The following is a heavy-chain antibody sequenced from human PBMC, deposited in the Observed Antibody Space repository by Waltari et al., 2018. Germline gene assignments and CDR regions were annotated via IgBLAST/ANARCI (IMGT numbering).Heavy chain of an antibody. CDR3: ARERSGVAATLRGFDP. D-gene: IGHD2-15*01. CDR2: INPCGGST. CDR1: GYTFTSYS. V-gene: IGHV1-46*01. J-gene: IGHJ5*02. Sequence: QVQLVQSGAEVKKPGASVKVSCKASGYTFTSYSMHWVRQAPGQGLEWMGIINPCGGSTSYEQKFQGRVTITRDTFTSTVYMELSSLRSEDTAVYYCARERSGVAATLRGFDPWGQGTLVTVSS.